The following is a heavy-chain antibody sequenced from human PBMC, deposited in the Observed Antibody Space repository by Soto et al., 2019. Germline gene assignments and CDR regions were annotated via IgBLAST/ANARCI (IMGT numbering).Heavy chain of an antibody. CDR1: GFTFSSYA. CDR2: ISYDGSNK. D-gene: IGHD6-19*01. CDR3: AKSSGWDSSRAYYYYGMDV. V-gene: IGHV3-30-3*01. Sequence: GGSLRLSCAASGFTFSSYAMHWVRQAPGEGLEWVAVISYDGSNKYYADSVKGRFTISRDNSKNTLYLQMNSLRAEDTAVYYCAKSSGWDSSRAYYYYGMDVWGQGTTVTVSS. J-gene: IGHJ6*02.